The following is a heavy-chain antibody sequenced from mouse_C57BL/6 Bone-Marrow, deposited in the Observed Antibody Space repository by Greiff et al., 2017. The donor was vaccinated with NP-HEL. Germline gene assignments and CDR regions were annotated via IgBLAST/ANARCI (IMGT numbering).Heavy chain of an antibody. J-gene: IGHJ4*01. D-gene: IGHD1-1*01. CDR3: ARCCSIFYAMDY. CDR2: INPGSGGT. CDR1: GYAFTNYL. Sequence: VQLQQSGAELVRPGTSVKVSCKASGYAFTNYLMEWVKQRPGQGLEWIGVINPGSGGTNYNEKFKGKATLTADKSSSTAYMQLSSLTSEDSAVYFCARCCSIFYAMDYWGQGTSVTVSS. V-gene: IGHV1-54*01.